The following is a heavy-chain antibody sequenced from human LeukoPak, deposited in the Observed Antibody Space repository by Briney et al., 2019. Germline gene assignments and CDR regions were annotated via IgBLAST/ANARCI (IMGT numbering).Heavy chain of an antibody. Sequence: PGRSLRLSCAASGFTFSSYGMHWVRQAPGKGLEWVSSISSSSSYIKYADSVMGRFTISRDNAKNSLYLQMNSLRAEDTAVYYCARVPYSGYHFDYWGQGTLVTVSS. CDR1: GFTFSSYG. D-gene: IGHD1-26*01. J-gene: IGHJ4*02. CDR3: ARVPYSGYHFDY. V-gene: IGHV3-21*01. CDR2: ISSSSSYI.